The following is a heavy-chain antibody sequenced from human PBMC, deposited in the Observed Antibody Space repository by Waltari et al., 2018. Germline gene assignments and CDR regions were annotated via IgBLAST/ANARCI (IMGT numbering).Heavy chain of an antibody. CDR2: INSRGSDI. V-gene: IGHV3-21*01. Sequence: MNWVRQAPGNVLEWVSSINSRGSDIYYADSVKGRFTISRDNAKNSLYLQMNSLRAEDTAVYYCAREYFDLWGRGTLVTVSS. CDR3: AREYFDL. J-gene: IGHJ2*01.